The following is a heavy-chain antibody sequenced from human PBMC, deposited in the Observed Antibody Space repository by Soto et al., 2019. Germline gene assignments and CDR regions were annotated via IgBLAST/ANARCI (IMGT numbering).Heavy chain of an antibody. CDR2: INYDGYS. J-gene: IGHJ6*02. CDR3: ARHGLGPLHGLVDV. CDR1: GGSITNYY. V-gene: IGHV4-59*08. D-gene: IGHD3-16*01. Sequence: QVQLQESGPGLVKPSETLSLTCTVSGGSITNYYCSWFRQPPGKGLEWIGYINYDGYSAYNLALKRRLTLSMDASKTQFSLRLESVTATDTAVYYCARHGLGPLHGLVDVWGPGTTVIVSS.